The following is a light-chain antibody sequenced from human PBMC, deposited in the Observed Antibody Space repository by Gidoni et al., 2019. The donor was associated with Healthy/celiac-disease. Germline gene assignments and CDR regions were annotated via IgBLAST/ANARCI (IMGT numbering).Light chain of an antibody. CDR2: DAS. V-gene: IGKV1-39*01. CDR1: QSISSY. J-gene: IGKJ1*01. CDR3: QQSDSTPVT. Sequence: DLHMPHSPSSLSASVGDRGTITCLASQSISSYLNWYQQKPGKAPKLLIYDASSLESGVPSRFSGSGSGTDFTFTISSLQPEDFATYYCQQSDSTPVTFGQGTKVEIK.